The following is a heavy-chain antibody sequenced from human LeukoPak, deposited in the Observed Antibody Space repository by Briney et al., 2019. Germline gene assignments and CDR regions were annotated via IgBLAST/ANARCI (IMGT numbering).Heavy chain of an antibody. V-gene: IGHV4-34*01. Sequence: PSETLSLTCAVYGGSFSGYYWSWIRQPPGKGLEWIGEINHSGSTNYNPSLKSRVTISVDTSKNQLSLKLSSVTAADTAAYYCARDSRRYQLLRNWFDPWGQGTLVTVSS. CDR3: ARDSRRYQLLRNWFDP. CDR2: INHSGST. CDR1: GGSFSGYY. J-gene: IGHJ5*02. D-gene: IGHD2-2*01.